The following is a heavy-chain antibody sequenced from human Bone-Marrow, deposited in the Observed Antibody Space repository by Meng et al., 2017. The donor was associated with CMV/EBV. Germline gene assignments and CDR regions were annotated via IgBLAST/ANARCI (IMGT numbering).Heavy chain of an antibody. Sequence: QVQLGECGGGVVQPGRSLRLSCAASGFTFSSYAMHWVRQAPGKGLEWVAVISYDGSNKYYADSVKGRFTISRDNSKNTLYLQMNSLRAEDTAVYYCARDYYHNWGQGTLVTVSS. V-gene: IGHV3-30-3*01. CDR2: ISYDGSNK. D-gene: IGHD3-9*01. J-gene: IGHJ4*02. CDR1: GFTFSSYA. CDR3: ARDYYHN.